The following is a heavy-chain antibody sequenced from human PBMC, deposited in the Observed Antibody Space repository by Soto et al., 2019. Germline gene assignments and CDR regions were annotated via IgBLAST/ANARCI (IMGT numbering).Heavy chain of an antibody. V-gene: IGHV3-23*01. CDR2: ISSSGGST. CDR1: GFTFSSYA. J-gene: IGHJ4*02. Sequence: GVLRLSCAASGFTFSSYAMSWVRQAPGKGLEWVSTISSSGGSTYYADSVKGRFTISRDNSKNTLHLQMNSLRAEDTAVYYCSAYCGGACYSGTFWGQGTMVTVSS. CDR3: SAYCGGACYSGTF. D-gene: IGHD2-21*02.